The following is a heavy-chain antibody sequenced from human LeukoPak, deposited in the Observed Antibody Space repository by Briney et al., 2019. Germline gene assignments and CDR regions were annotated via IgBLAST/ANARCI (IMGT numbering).Heavy chain of an antibody. CDR2: IYYSGST. CDR1: GGSISSYY. D-gene: IGHD3-10*01. J-gene: IGHJ3*02. CDR3: ARELRFGAFDI. V-gene: IGHV4-59*01. Sequence: PSETLSLTCTVSGGSISSYYWSWIRQPPGKGLEWIGYIYYSGSTNYNPSLKSRVTISVDTSKNQFSLKLSSVTAADTAVYYCARELRFGAFDIWGQGTMVTVSS.